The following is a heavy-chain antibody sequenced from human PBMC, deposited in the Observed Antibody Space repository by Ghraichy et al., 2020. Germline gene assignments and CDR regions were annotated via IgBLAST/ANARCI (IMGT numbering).Heavy chain of an antibody. Sequence: GGSLRHSCAASGFTFSSYAMSWVRQAPGKGLEWVSTVSASGSSTYYADSVKGRFTISRDNSKNTLYLQMNSLRAEDTAIYYCAKDARGFFPDYFDYWGQGTLVTVSS. D-gene: IGHD3-10*01. CDR2: VSASGSST. CDR1: GFTFSSYA. CDR3: AKDARGFFPDYFDY. J-gene: IGHJ4*02. V-gene: IGHV3-23*01.